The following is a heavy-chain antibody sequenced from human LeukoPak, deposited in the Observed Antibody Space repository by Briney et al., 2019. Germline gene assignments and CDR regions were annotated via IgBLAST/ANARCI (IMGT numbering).Heavy chain of an antibody. D-gene: IGHD3-10*01. Sequence: SETLSLTCTVSGGSISSYYWSWIRQPPGKGLEWIGYIYYSGSTNHNPSPQSRVTISVDTSKNQFSLKLSSVTAADTAVYYCARDGTVNPYNWFDPWGQGTLVTVSS. CDR1: GGSISSYY. V-gene: IGHV4-59*01. CDR2: IYYSGST. J-gene: IGHJ5*02. CDR3: ARDGTVNPYNWFDP.